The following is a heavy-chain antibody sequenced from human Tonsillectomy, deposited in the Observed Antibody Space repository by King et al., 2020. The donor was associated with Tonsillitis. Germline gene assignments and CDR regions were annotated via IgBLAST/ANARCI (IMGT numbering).Heavy chain of an antibody. J-gene: IGHJ3*02. Sequence: DVQLVESGGGLVQPGGSLRLSCATSGFTFSSYSMNWVRQAPGKGLEYLSYISISSSGISYADSVKGRFTISRDNAKNSLYLQMNSLRDEDTAVYYCARDRIYAFDIWGQGTMVTVSS. CDR3: ARDRIYAFDI. V-gene: IGHV3-48*02. D-gene: IGHD1-14*01. CDR1: GFTFSSYS. CDR2: ISISSSGI.